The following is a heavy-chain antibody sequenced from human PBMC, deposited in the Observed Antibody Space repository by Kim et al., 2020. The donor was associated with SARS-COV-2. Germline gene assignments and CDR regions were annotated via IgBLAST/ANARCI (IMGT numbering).Heavy chain of an antibody. V-gene: IGHV5-51*01. D-gene: IGHD3-10*01. J-gene: IGHJ5*02. CDR1: GYSFTSYW. Sequence: GESLKISCKGSGYSFTSYWIGWVRQMPGKGLEWMGIIYPGDSDTRYSPSFQGQVTISADRSPSTAYLQWSSLKASDTAMYYCARRTDIIMVRRITGNPQNWFEPWGQGTLVTVSS. CDR2: IYPGDSDT. CDR3: ARRTDIIMVRRITGNPQNWFEP.